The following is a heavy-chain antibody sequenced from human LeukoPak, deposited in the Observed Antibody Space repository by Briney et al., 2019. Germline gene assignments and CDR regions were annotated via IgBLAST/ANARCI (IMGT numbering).Heavy chain of an antibody. CDR2: INPNSDGT. CDR1: GYTFTGYY. D-gene: IGHD6-13*01. J-gene: IGHJ4*02. V-gene: IGHV1-2*02. Sequence: ASVKVSCKASGYTFTGYYMHWVRQAPGQGLEWMGWINPNSDGTNYAQKFQGRVTMTRDTSISTAYMELSRLRSDDTAVYYCARGVSSSWYYFDYWGQGTLVTVSP. CDR3: ARGVSSSWYYFDY.